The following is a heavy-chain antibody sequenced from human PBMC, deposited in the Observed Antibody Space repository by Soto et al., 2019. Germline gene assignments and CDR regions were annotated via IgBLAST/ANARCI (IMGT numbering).Heavy chain of an antibody. Sequence: QVQLVQSGSEVKKPGASVRVSCRTSGYTFAANYIPWVRQAPGKGLEWMGWINPKSDETKFSQKFQGRVALTTDTTSNTVHLDVANLRSEDTAVYYCARWTSRGCYDSWGQGTLITASS. D-gene: IGHD3-16*01. CDR1: GYTFAANY. J-gene: IGHJ4*02. CDR2: INPKSDET. V-gene: IGHV1-2*02. CDR3: ARWTSRGCYDS.